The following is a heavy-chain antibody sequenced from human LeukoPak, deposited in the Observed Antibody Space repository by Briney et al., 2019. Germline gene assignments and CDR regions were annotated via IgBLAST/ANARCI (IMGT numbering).Heavy chain of an antibody. CDR3: ARGLDAAAGLANFDY. CDR1: GYSFSYFG. D-gene: IGHD6-25*01. J-gene: IGHJ4*02. Sequence: ASVKVSCKASGYSFSYFGINWVRQAPGQGLEWMGWINCYNGSTNYAQKSEGRLTLTTDTATSSVYMELRNLRSDDTAVYYCARGLDAAAGLANFDYWGQGTLVTVSS. V-gene: IGHV1-18*01. CDR2: INCYNGST.